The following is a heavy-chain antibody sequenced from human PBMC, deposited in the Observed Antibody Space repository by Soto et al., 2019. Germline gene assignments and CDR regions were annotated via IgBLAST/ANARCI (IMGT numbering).Heavy chain of an antibody. J-gene: IGHJ5*02. CDR2: VYYSGAT. CDR1: GDSITSPPYY. CDR3: ERHDDWLDT. Sequence: PSETXSLTCNFSGDSITSPPYYWCWIRQPPGKGLEWIGTVYYSGATYYNPSLRGRLTVSADTSKNYFSLRLTSVTAADTAVYYCERHDDWLDTWGQGILVTVSS. V-gene: IGHV4-39*01.